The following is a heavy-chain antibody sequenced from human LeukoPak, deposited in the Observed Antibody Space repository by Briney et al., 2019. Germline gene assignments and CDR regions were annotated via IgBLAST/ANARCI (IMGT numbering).Heavy chain of an antibody. J-gene: IGHJ4*02. CDR1: GYTFTSYG. CDR3: ARDTIQLWLIEPFDY. CDR2: ISAYNGNT. D-gene: IGHD5-18*01. Sequence: VASVKVSCKASGYTFTSYGISWVRQAPGQGLEWMGWISAYNGNTNYAQKLQGRVTMTTDTSTSTAYMELRSLRSDDTAVYYCARDTIQLWLIEPFDYWGQGTLVTVSS. V-gene: IGHV1-18*01.